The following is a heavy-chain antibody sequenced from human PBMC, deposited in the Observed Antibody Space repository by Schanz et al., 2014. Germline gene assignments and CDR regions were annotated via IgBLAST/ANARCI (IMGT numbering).Heavy chain of an antibody. Sequence: EVQLVESGGYLVQPGGSLRLSCSASGFTFSSYAMHWVRQASGKGLEYVSAITRSGGGTYYSDSVKGRFTISRDNSKNTLYHKMSSLRHEDAAVEYCVKDSAHIDMVLVPTAIDYWGQGTLVTVSS. CDR2: ITRSGGGT. V-gene: IGHV3-64D*06. D-gene: IGHD2-2*01. CDR3: VKDSAHIDMVLVPTAIDY. CDR1: GFTFSSYA. J-gene: IGHJ4*02.